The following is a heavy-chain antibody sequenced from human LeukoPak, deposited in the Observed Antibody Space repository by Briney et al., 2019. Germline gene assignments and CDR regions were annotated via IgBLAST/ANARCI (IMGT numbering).Heavy chain of an antibody. Sequence: SETLSLTCTVSGGSISSSSYYWGWIRQPPGKGLEWIGTIYYSGSTYYNPSLKSRVSISVDTSKNQFSLWLSSVTAADTAVYYCAREASSGWHIDYWGQGTLVTVSS. CDR3: AREASSGWHIDY. V-gene: IGHV4-39*07. J-gene: IGHJ4*02. CDR2: IYYSGST. D-gene: IGHD6-19*01. CDR1: GGSISSSSYY.